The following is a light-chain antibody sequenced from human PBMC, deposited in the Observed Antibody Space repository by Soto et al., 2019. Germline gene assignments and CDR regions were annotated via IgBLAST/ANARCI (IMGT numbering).Light chain of an antibody. CDR1: QGISNH. J-gene: IGKJ4*01. CDR2: AAA. V-gene: IGKV1-16*02. CDR3: QQYHFYPLT. Sequence: DIQMIQSPSSLSASVGDTVTITCRASQGISNHLAWFQHKPGKAPKALIHAAASLQSGVSSKFSGSGFGTDFTLTITSLQPEDSATYYCQQYHFYPLTFAGGTKVEIK.